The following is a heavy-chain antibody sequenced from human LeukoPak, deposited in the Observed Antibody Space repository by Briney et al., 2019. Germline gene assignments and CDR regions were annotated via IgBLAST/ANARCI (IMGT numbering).Heavy chain of an antibody. CDR3: ARLRPYGGGFFRY. CDR2: INHSGST. Sequence: SETLSLTCAVYGGSFSGYYWSWIRQPPGKGLEWIGEINHSGSTNYNPSLKSRVTISVDTSKNQFSLKLSSVTAADTAVYYCARLRPYGGGFFRYWGQGTLVTVSS. D-gene: IGHD3-16*01. CDR1: GGSFSGYY. V-gene: IGHV4-34*01. J-gene: IGHJ4*02.